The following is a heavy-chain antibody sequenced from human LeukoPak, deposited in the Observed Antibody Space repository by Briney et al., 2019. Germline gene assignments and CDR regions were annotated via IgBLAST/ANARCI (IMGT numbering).Heavy chain of an antibody. V-gene: IGHV4-59*08. CDR2: IYYSGST. CDR1: GGSISSYY. D-gene: IGHD3-10*01. J-gene: IGHJ4*02. CDR3: ARPGWDGSGSYHY. Sequence: PSETLSLTCTVSGGSISSYYWSWLRQPPGKGLEWIGYIYYSGSTNYNPSLKSRVTISVDTSKNQFSLKLSSVTAADTAVYYCARPGWDGSGSYHYWGQGTLVTVSS.